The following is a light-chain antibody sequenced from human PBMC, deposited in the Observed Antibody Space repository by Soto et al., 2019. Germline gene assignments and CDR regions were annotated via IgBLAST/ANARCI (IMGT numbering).Light chain of an antibody. CDR3: QQCYSTPPWT. CDR2: AAS. Sequence: DIQMTQSPSSLSASVGDRVTIACRASQSIVSYLSWYQQKPGKAPKLLIYAASSLQSGVPSRFSGSGSGTYFTLTISSLQPEDLATYYCQQCYSTPPWTFGQGTKVEIK. CDR1: QSIVSY. V-gene: IGKV1-39*01. J-gene: IGKJ1*01.